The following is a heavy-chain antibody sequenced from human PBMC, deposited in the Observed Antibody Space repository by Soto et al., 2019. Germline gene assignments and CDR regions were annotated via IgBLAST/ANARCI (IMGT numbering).Heavy chain of an antibody. CDR2: IYWDDDK. CDR1: GFSLSTSGVG. CDR3: AHTGYVVVVPAAIPSWFDP. Sequence: QITLKESGPTLVKPTQTLTLTCTFSGFSLSTSGVGVGWIRQPPGKALEWLALIYWDDDKRYSPSLKSRLTIAKDTSKNRVVLTMTNIDPVDTATYYCAHTGYVVVVPAAIPSWFDPWGQGTLVTVSS. V-gene: IGHV2-5*02. J-gene: IGHJ5*02. D-gene: IGHD2-2*01.